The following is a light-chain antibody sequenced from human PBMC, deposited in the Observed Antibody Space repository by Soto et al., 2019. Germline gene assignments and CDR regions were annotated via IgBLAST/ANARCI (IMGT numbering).Light chain of an antibody. CDR2: QDG. CDR1: KLGDKY. CDR3: QSWDSSTGVV. J-gene: IGLJ2*01. V-gene: IGLV3-1*01. Sequence: SSELTQPPSVSVSPGQTASITCSGDKLGDKYACWYQQKPGQSPVLVIYQDGKRPSGIPERFSGSNSGNTATLTISGTQAMDEADYSCQSWDSSTGVVFGGGTKLTVL.